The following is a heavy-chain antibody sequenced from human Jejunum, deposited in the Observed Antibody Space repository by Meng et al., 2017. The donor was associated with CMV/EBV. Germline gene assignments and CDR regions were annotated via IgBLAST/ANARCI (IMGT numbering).Heavy chain of an antibody. CDR2: IQHYGGET. D-gene: IGHD2-8*01. CDR1: GWTYSDDW. V-gene: IGHV3-7*01. CDR3: ATYCTDTVCRAFDI. Sequence: GWTYSDDWMTWIRQAPGKGLEWLANIQHYGGETYYAASVKVRFTIYRDNAKKSLFLQMNGLGADDTAVYYCATYCTDTVCRAFDIWGHGTLVTVSS. J-gene: IGHJ3*02.